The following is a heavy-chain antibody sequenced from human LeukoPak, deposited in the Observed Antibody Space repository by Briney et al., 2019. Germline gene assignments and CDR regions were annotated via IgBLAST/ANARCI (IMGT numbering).Heavy chain of an antibody. J-gene: IGHJ3*02. V-gene: IGHV4-59*01. CDR1: GGSISGYY. Sequence: SVTLSLTCSVSGGSISGYYWSWLRQPPGKGLEWLGCISYSGSTKYSASLQSRVSISLDTSKKQFSLHLSSVTAADTAVYYCVRDFDAWSAIDIWGQGTMVTVSS. CDR3: VRDFDAWSAIDI. CDR2: ISYSGST. D-gene: IGHD3-3*01.